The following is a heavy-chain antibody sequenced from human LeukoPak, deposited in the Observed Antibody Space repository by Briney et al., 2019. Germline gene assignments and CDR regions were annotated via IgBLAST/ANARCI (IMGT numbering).Heavy chain of an antibody. D-gene: IGHD3-10*01. J-gene: IGHJ4*02. CDR2: ISDTGGST. V-gene: IGHV3-23*01. CDR1: GFTFSSYA. CDR3: ARGGGPSGTYPYYFDY. Sequence: GGSLRLSCATSGFTFSSYAMSWVRQAPGKGLDWVSTISDTGGSTYYADSVKGRFTISRDNSKNTLYLQMNSLRAEDTAVYYCARGGGPSGTYPYYFDYWGQGTLVTVSS.